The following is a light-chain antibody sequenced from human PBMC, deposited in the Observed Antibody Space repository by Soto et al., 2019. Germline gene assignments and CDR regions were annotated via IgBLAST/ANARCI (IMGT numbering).Light chain of an antibody. CDR3: QQRRGWSPLT. CDR1: QSVSKY. CDR2: DAS. V-gene: IGKV3-11*01. J-gene: IGKJ4*02. Sequence: IGFTQSPVTLSLSKGERATLSCSASQSVSKYLAWYQQKPGHARRLLIYDASNRATGIPARFSGSGSGTDLTLTISSLEPEDFAVYYCQQRRGWSPLTFGGGTKVDIK.